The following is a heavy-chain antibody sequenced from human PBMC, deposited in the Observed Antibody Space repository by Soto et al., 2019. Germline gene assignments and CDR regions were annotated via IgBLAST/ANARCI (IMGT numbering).Heavy chain of an antibody. D-gene: IGHD3-10*01. CDR3: AKAVLPSHYYGSGSYYNPSVLSATSVDY. V-gene: IGHV3-23*01. J-gene: IGHJ4*02. Sequence: GGSLRLSCAASGFTFSSYAMSWVRQAPGKGLEWVSAISGSGGSTYYADSVKGRFTISRDNSKNTLYLQMNSLRAEDTAVYYCAKAVLPSHYYGSGSYYNPSVLSATSVDYWGQGTLVTVSS. CDR2: ISGSGGST. CDR1: GFTFSSYA.